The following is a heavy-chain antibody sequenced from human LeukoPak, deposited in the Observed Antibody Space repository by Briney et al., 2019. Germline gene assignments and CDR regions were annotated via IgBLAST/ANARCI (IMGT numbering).Heavy chain of an antibody. D-gene: IGHD3-22*01. CDR1: GFTFSNYG. CDR3: ARDVPYYYDSSGYRPDY. J-gene: IGHJ4*02. Sequence: GRSLRLSCAASGFTFSNYGMHWVRQAPGKGLEWVAVISYDGSNKYYADSVKGRFTISRDNSKNTLYLQMNSLRAEDTAVYYCARDVPYYYDSSGYRPDYWGQGTLVTVSS. CDR2: ISYDGSNK. V-gene: IGHV3-30*03.